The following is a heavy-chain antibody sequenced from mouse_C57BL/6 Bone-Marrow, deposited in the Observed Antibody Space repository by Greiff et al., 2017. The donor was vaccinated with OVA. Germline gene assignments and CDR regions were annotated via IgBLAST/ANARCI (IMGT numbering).Heavy chain of an antibody. V-gene: IGHV1-5*01. D-gene: IGHD1-2*01. Sequence: EVQLQQSGTVLARPGASVKMSCKTSGYTFTSYWMHWVKQRPGQGLEWIGAIYPGNSDTSYNQKFKGKAKLTAVTSASTAYMELSSLTKEDSAVDYGTRDYYGGYAMDYWGQGTSVTVSS. CDR2: IYPGNSDT. CDR1: GYTFTSYW. J-gene: IGHJ4*01. CDR3: TRDYYGGYAMDY.